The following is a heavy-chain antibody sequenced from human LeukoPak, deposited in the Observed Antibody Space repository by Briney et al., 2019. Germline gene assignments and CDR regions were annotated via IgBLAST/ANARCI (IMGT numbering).Heavy chain of an antibody. CDR3: AGEFYYGSGGHSPI. D-gene: IGHD3-10*01. CDR2: ISYDGSNK. Sequence: GRSLRLSCAASGFTFGSYAMYWVRQAPGKGLEWVAVISYDGSNKYYADSVKGRFTISRDNSKNTLYLQMNSLRAEDTAAYYCAGEFYYGSGGHSPIWGQGTMVTVSS. CDR1: GFTFGSYA. V-gene: IGHV3-30-3*01. J-gene: IGHJ3*02.